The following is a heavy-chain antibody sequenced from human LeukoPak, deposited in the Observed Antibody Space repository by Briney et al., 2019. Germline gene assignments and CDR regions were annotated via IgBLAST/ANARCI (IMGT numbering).Heavy chain of an antibody. CDR1: GGSISSYY. D-gene: IGHD3-22*01. J-gene: IGHJ4*02. CDR3: ARIGGYYDSSGEDFDY. Sequence: PETLSLTCTVSGGSISSYYWSWIRQPPGKGLEWIGYIYYSGSTNYNPSLKSRVTISVDTSKNQFSLKLSSVTAADTAVYYCARIGGYYDSSGEDFDYWGQGTLVTVSS. CDR2: IYYSGST. V-gene: IGHV4-59*08.